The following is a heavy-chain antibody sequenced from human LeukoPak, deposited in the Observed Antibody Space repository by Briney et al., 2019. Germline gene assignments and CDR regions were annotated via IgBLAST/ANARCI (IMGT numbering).Heavy chain of an antibody. CDR3: ATSLFGYSSSWPNLYYYYGMDV. V-gene: IGHV3-9*01. CDR2: ISGNSGSI. CDR1: GFTFDDYA. J-gene: IGHJ6*02. Sequence: GGSLRLSCAASGFTFDDYAMHWVRHAPGKGLEGVSGISGNSGSIGYADSVKGRFTISRDNAKNSLYLQMNSLRAEDTALYYCATSLFGYSSSWPNLYYYYGMDVWGQGTTVTVSS. D-gene: IGHD6-13*01.